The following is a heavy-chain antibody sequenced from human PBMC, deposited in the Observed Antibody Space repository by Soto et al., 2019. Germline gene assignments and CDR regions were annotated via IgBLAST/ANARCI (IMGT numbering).Heavy chain of an antibody. Sequence: GSLRLSCAASGFTFSSYGMHWVRQAPGKGLEWVAVISYDGSNKYYADSVKGRFTISRDNSKNTLYLQMNSLRAEDTAVYYCAKSLLDIVVVPAAGYYYYYGMDVWGQGTTVTVSS. CDR3: AKSLLDIVVVPAAGYYYYYGMDV. CDR2: ISYDGSNK. D-gene: IGHD2-2*01. CDR1: GFTFSSYG. J-gene: IGHJ6*02. V-gene: IGHV3-30*18.